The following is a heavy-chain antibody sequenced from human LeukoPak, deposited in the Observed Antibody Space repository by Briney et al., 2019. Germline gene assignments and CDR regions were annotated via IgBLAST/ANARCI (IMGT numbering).Heavy chain of an antibody. CDR1: GVSFSGYY. Sequence: SETLSLTCAVYGVSFSGYYWSWIRQPPGKGLEWIGEINHSGSTNYNPSLKSRVTISVDTSKNQFSLKLSSVTAADTAVYYCARNYHNWFDPWGQGTLVTVSS. CDR3: ARNYHNWFDP. D-gene: IGHD1-7*01. CDR2: INHSGST. V-gene: IGHV4-34*01. J-gene: IGHJ5*02.